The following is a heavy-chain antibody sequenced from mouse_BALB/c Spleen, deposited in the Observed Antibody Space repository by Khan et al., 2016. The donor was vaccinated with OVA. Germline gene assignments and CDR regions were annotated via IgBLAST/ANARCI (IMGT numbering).Heavy chain of an antibody. D-gene: IGHD1-2*01. J-gene: IGHJ3*01. Sequence: QVQLKQSGTELARPGASVNLSYKASGYTFTDFYINWVKQRSGQGLEWIGEISPGSGDTYYNEKFKGKATLTADKSSSTAYMQLSSLTSEASAVSFCARRNYFGYTFAYWGQGTLVTVSA. V-gene: IGHV1-77*01. CDR3: ARRNYFGYTFAY. CDR2: ISPGSGDT. CDR1: GYTFTDFY.